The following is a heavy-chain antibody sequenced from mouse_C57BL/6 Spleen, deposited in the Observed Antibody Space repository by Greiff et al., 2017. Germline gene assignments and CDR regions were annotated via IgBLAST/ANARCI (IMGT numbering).Heavy chain of an antibody. V-gene: IGHV5-4*01. CDR3: ARAPYGDSAWFAY. Sequence: EVQGVESGGGLVKPGGSLKLSCAASGFTFSSYAMSWVRQTPEKRLEWVATISDGGSYTYYPDNVKGRITISRDNAKNNLYLQMSHLKSEDTAMYYGARAPYGDSAWFAYWGQGTLVTVSA. J-gene: IGHJ3*01. CDR2: ISDGGSYT. D-gene: IGHD2-13*01. CDR1: GFTFSSYA.